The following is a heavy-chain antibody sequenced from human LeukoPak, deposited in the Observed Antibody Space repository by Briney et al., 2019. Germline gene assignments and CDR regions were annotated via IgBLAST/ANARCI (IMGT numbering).Heavy chain of an antibody. CDR2: VNAGNGKT. D-gene: IGHD3-9*01. J-gene: IGHJ4*02. CDR3: ARSSYDFLTGPPLLNSFDY. CDR1: GYTFTRYA. V-gene: IGHV1-3*01. Sequence: GASVKVSCKASGYTFTRYALHWVRQAPRQRLEWMGWVNAGNGKTKYSQKFQGRVTITRDTSASAAYMELNSLRSEDTAVYYCARSSYDFLTGPPLLNSFDYWGQGTLVTVSS.